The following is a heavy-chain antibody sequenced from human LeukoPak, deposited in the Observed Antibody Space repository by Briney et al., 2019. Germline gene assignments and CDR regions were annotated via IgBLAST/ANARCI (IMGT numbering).Heavy chain of an antibody. V-gene: IGHV3-48*01. CDR3: ARDQRPYCGGECYCAIDL. Sequence: GGSLRLSCEASGFTFSSHSMTWVRQAPGKALEWFSYIGHTGSPAHYADSVRGRFTISRDKAKNSLYLQMNSLTVEDTAVYYCARDQRPYCGGECYCAIDLWGRGTLVTVSS. CDR1: GFTFSSHS. J-gene: IGHJ3*01. D-gene: IGHD2-21*01. CDR2: IGHTGSPA.